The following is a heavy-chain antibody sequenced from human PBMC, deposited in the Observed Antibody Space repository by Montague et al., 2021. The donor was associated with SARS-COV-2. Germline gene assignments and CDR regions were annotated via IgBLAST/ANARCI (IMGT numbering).Heavy chain of an antibody. CDR2: ST. Sequence: STFYADSVKGRFTVSRDNSKNTLYLQMNSLRAEDTAVYYCEKDLEQWLLGRDYFDYLGQRTLV. J-gene: IGHJ4*02. D-gene: IGHD6-19*01. CDR3: EKDLEQWLLGRDYFDY. V-gene: IGHV3-23*01.